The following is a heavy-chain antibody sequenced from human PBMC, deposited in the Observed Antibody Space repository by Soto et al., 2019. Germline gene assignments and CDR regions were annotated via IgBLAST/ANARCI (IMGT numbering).Heavy chain of an antibody. D-gene: IGHD6-13*01. CDR1: GGNFSRNG. CDR2: IIPIFGTT. J-gene: IGHJ5*02. CDR3: ARAPDSTWYNWFDP. V-gene: IGHV1-69*01. Sequence: QVQLVQSGAEVKKPGSSVKITCKTSGGNFSRNGISWVRQAPGQGLEWMGGIIPIFGTTNYAHKFRGRVTVIADESTGTVYMVMNSLRSEDTAVYYCARAPDSTWYNWFDPWGQGTLVTVSS.